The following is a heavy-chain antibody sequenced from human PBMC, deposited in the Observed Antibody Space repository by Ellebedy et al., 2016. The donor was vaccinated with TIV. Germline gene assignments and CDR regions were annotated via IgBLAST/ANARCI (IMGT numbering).Heavy chain of an antibody. V-gene: IGHV1-69*05. CDR2: IIPIFGTA. J-gene: IGHJ4*02. CDR3: ARGGRYSGSYNFDH. D-gene: IGHD1-26*01. CDR1: GGTFSSYA. Sequence: AASVKVSCKASGGTFSSYAISWARQAPGQGLEWMGGIIPIFGTAKYAQKFQGRVTMTRDTSTSTVYMELGSLRSDDTAVYYCARGGRYSGSYNFDHWGQGSLVTVSS.